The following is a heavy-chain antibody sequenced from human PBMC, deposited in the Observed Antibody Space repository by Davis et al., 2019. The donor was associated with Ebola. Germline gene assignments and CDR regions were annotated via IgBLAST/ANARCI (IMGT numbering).Heavy chain of an antibody. CDR1: GFTFSNAW. CDR3: TTDPGMMITFGGIVNHYGMDV. V-gene: IGHV3-15*01. CDR2: IKTNANGGTV. Sequence: GESLKISCVASGFTFSNAWMAWVRQAPGKGLEWVGRIKTNANGGTVAYAAPVKGRFIISRDDAEQTLYLEMNSLKTEDTAVYYCTTDPGMMITFGGIVNHYGMDVWGQGTTVTVSS. D-gene: IGHD3-16*01. J-gene: IGHJ6*02.